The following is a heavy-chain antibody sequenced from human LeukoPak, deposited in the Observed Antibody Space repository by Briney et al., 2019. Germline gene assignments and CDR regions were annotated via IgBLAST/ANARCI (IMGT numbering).Heavy chain of an antibody. CDR2: IYYSGST. CDR3: ARWTGSFDS. J-gene: IGHJ4*02. V-gene: IGHV4-31*03. CDR1: GGSISSGGYY. Sequence: SETLSLTCTVSGGSISSGGYYWNWIRQHPGKGLEWIGFIYYSGSTYYNPSLKSRVIMSVDMSKNQFSLKLSSVTAADTAVYYCARWTGSFDSWGQGTLVTVSS. D-gene: IGHD3/OR15-3a*01.